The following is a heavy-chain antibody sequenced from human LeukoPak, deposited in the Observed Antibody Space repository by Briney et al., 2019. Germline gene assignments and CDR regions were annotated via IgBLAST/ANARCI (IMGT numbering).Heavy chain of an antibody. Sequence: SETLSLTCTVSGGSISSYYWSWVRQPPGKGLEWIGYIYYSGSTNYNPSLKSRVTISVDTSKNQFSLKPSSVTAADTAVYYCARAVYYGSTLDYWGQGTLVTVSS. D-gene: IGHD3-10*01. CDR1: GGSISSYY. J-gene: IGHJ4*02. V-gene: IGHV4-59*01. CDR2: IYYSGST. CDR3: ARAVYYGSTLDY.